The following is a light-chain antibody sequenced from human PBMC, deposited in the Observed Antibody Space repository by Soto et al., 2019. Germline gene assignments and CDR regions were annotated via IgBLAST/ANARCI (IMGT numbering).Light chain of an antibody. CDR2: DAS. Sequence: IQMANTRSTQPRAGEERVTIRCRASQSISAWLAWYQQKPGKAPKLLIYDASILESGVPSRFSGSGSGTEISLSISSMHPDDFAPSSCQQARSYREFGRGTKVDIK. J-gene: IGKJ1*01. CDR3: QQARSYRE. V-gene: IGKV1-5*01. CDR1: QSISAW.